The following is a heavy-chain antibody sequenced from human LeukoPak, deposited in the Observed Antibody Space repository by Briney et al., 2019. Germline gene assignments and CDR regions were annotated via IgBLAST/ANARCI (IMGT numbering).Heavy chain of an antibody. CDR3: ARNYCTGGSCYVNDY. J-gene: IGHJ4*02. CDR1: GGSISGYF. Sequence: PSETLSLTSSVSGGSISGYFWTWIRQTPGRGLEWIGYSYYMGSTNYNPSLKSRVTMSIDTSKNQFSLKLTSVTAADTAVYYCARNYCTGGSCYVNDYWGQGTLVTVSS. D-gene: IGHD2-15*01. V-gene: IGHV4-59*01. CDR2: SYYMGST.